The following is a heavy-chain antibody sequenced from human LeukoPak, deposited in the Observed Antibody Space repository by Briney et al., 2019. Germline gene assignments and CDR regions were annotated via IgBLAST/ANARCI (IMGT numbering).Heavy chain of an antibody. V-gene: IGHV3-7*01. J-gene: IGHJ3*02. D-gene: IGHD5-24*01. Sequence: GGSLRLSCAASGFTFSSYWMSWVRQAPGKGLEWVANIKQDGSEKYYVDSVKGRFTISRDNAKNSLYLQMNSLRAEDTAVYYCARDKIRDGYYAFDIWGQGTMVTVSS. CDR3: ARDKIRDGYYAFDI. CDR1: GFTFSSYW. CDR2: IKQDGSEK.